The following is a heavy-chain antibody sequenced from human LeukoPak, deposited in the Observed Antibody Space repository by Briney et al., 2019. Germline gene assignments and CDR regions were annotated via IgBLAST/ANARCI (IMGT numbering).Heavy chain of an antibody. V-gene: IGHV3-7*03. D-gene: IGHD6-19*01. CDR1: GFTFSSYW. Sequence: GGSLRLSCAASGFTFSSYWMSWVRQAPGKGLEWVANIKQDGSEKYYVDSVKGRFTISRDNAKNSLYLQMNSLRSEDTAVYYCATHVYSSGWRSPYYYYGMDVWGQGTTVTVSS. CDR2: IKQDGSEK. CDR3: ATHVYSSGWRSPYYYYGMDV. J-gene: IGHJ6*02.